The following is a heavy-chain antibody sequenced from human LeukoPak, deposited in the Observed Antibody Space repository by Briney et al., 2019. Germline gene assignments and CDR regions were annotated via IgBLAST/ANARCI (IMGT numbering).Heavy chain of an antibody. D-gene: IGHD3-22*01. J-gene: IGHJ4*02. Sequence: GGSLRLSCAASGFTFSTYWMSWVRQAPGKGLEWVANIKQDGSESYYVDSVKGRFTFSRDNARNSLFLQINSLRAEDTAVYYCVGDSSGYYSYFDYWGQGTLVTVSS. CDR1: GFTFSTYW. V-gene: IGHV3-7*01. CDR3: VGDSSGYYSYFDY. CDR2: IKQDGSES.